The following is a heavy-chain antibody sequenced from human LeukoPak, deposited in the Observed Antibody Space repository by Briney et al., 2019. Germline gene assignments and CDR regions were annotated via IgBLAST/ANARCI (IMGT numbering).Heavy chain of an antibody. V-gene: IGHV1-18*01. D-gene: IGHD1-26*01. J-gene: IGHJ4*02. CDR3: ARVGATYGDPLGSDY. CDR1: GYSFTKYG. CDR2: ISGYSGNT. Sequence: ASVPVSCKASGYSFTKYGISWVRQAPGQGLEWMGWISGYSGNTNYAPKLQGRVTMTTDTSTSTAYMELRSLTSADTGTYYCARVGATYGDPLGSDYSGQGTLVTVSS.